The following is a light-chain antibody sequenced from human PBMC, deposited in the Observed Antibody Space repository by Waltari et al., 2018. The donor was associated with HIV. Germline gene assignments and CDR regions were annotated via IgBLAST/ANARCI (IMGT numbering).Light chain of an antibody. J-gene: IGKJ4*01. CDR3: RQYYTTPLT. Sequence: DIVMTQSPESLPVSLGERASITCKSSQSLLYTSNNKNFLAWYQQKPGQPPKLLIYWAFTRESGVPHRFSGSGSGTDFTLSISGLQADDVAIYYCRQYYTTPLTFGGGTKVEI. V-gene: IGKV4-1*01. CDR2: WAF. CDR1: QSLLYTSNNKNF.